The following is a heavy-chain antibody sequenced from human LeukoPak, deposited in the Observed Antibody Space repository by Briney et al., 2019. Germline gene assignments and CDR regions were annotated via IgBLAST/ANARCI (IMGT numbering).Heavy chain of an antibody. Sequence: SETLSLTCAVSGGSISSGGYSCSWVRQPPGKGLEWIGYIYHSGSTYYNPSLKSRVTISVDRSKNQFSLKLRSVTAADTAVYYCARGRVVAATNWFDPWGQGTLVTVSS. CDR2: IYHSGST. CDR3: ARGRVVAATNWFDP. J-gene: IGHJ5*02. V-gene: IGHV4-30-2*01. D-gene: IGHD2-15*01. CDR1: GGSISSGGYS.